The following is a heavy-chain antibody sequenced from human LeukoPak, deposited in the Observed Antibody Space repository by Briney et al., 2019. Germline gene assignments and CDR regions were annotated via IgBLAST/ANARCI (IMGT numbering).Heavy chain of an antibody. V-gene: IGHV6-1*01. J-gene: IGHJ4*02. CDR1: GDSVSSNSAA. CDR2: KYYRSKWYN. CDR3: ARDTALYFHDSSGDFDY. D-gene: IGHD3-22*01. Sequence: SQTLSLTCAISGDSVSSNSAAWNWISQSPSRGLERLGRKYYRSKWYNDYAESVKSRIAINPDTSKNQFSLQLNSVTPEDTAVYYCARDTALYFHDSSGDFDYWGQGTLVTVSS.